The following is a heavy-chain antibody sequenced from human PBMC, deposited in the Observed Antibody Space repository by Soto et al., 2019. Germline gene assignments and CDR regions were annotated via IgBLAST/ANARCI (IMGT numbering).Heavy chain of an antibody. CDR1: GGSISSSNW. V-gene: IGHV4-4*02. J-gene: IGHJ5*02. CDR2: IYHSGST. Sequence: PSETLSLTCAVSGGSISSSNWWSWVRQPPGKGLEWIGEIYHSGSTNYNPSLKSRVTISVDKSKNQFSLKLSSVTAADTAVYYCARDTRVRYFDWLHRGKFDPWGQGTLVTVSS. D-gene: IGHD3-9*01. CDR3: ARDTRVRYFDWLHRGKFDP.